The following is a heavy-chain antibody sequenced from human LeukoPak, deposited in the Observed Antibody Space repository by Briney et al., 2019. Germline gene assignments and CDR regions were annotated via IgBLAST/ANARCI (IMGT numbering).Heavy chain of an antibody. Sequence: GASVKVSCKASRYTFTAYYMHWVRQAPGQGLEWMGWINPNSGGTNSAQKFQGRVTMTRDTSINTVYMEVRRLRSDDTAVYYCARVQREYNYGNPSPFDYWGQGTLVTVSS. CDR1: RYTFTAYY. D-gene: IGHD5-18*01. CDR3: ARVQREYNYGNPSPFDY. J-gene: IGHJ4*02. CDR2: INPNSGGT. V-gene: IGHV1-2*02.